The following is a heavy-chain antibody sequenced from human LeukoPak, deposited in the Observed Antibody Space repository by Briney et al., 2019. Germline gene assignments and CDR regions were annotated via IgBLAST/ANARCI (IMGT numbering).Heavy chain of an antibody. Sequence: GGPRRLSCAASGFTFDDYAMHWVRQAPGKGLDWFSLISGDGGSTYYADSVKGRFTISRDNSKNSLYLQMNSLRTQDTALYYCAKAGMGATLYYGMDVWGQGTTVTVSS. V-gene: IGHV3-43*02. D-gene: IGHD1-26*01. CDR3: AKAGMGATLYYGMDV. CDR2: ISGDGGST. J-gene: IGHJ6*02. CDR1: GFTFDDYA.